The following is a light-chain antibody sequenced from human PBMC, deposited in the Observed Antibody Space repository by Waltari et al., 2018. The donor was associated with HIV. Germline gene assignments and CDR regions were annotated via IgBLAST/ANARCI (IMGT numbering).Light chain of an antibody. CDR2: DVN. CDR3: CSHAGNFIFA. CDR1: SSYVATF. V-gene: IGLV2-11*01. J-gene: IGLJ1*01. Sequence: SALTQPHSVSGSPGQSLTISCTGTSSYVATFVPWYQQHPGKAPKVIIYDVNKRPSGVPDRFSGSKSGNTAFLTISGLQAEDEADYHCCSHAGNFIFAFGSGTKVTVL.